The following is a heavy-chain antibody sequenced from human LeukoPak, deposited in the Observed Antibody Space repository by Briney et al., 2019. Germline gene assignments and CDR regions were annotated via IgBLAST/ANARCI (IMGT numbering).Heavy chain of an antibody. Sequence: SETLSLTCTVSGGSISSYYWSWIRQPPGKGLEWIGYIYYSGSTNYNPSLKSRVTISVDTSKNQFSLKLSSVTAADTAVYYCARDPTPLGYFDLWGRGTLVTVSS. CDR2: IYYSGST. J-gene: IGHJ2*01. V-gene: IGHV4-59*01. CDR3: ARDPTPLGYFDL. CDR1: GGSISSYY.